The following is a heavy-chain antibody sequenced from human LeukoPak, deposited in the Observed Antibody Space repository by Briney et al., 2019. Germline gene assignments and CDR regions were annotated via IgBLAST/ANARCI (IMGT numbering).Heavy chain of an antibody. J-gene: IGHJ4*02. CDR1: GYTFTGYY. Sequence: ASVKVSCKASGYTFTGYYMHWVRQAPGQGLEWMGIINPSGGSTSYAQKFQGRVTMTRDTSISTAYMELSRLRSDDTAVYYCARGDYSLRNDYWGQGTLVTVSS. D-gene: IGHD4-17*01. CDR3: ARGDYSLRNDY. V-gene: IGHV1-2*02. CDR2: INPSGGST.